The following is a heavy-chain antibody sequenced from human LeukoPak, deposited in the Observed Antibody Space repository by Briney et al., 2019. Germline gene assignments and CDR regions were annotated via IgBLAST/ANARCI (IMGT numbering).Heavy chain of an antibody. V-gene: IGHV4-34*01. CDR1: GGSFRGYY. CDR3: ARGPRATTSKRGYFDY. J-gene: IGHJ4*02. Sequence: SETLSLTCAVYGGSFRGYYWRCIRQPPGKGREWSGELNHSGSTNYNPSLKRRVTISVDTSNNQFSLKLSSVTAADTAVYYCARGPRATTSKRGYFDYWGQGTLVTVSS. CDR2: LNHSGST. D-gene: IGHD4-11*01.